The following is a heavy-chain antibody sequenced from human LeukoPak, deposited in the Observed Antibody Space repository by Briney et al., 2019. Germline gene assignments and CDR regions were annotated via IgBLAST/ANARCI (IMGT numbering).Heavy chain of an antibody. J-gene: IGHJ4*02. CDR2: ICGIGGST. CDR1: VYTFSSYA. CDR3: AKRGDYDFWSGYYAPFDY. V-gene: IGHV3-23*01. Sequence: GGSLRLSCAASVYTFSSYAVSSVRQAPGEGREWVSAICGIGGSTYYADSVKGRLTIARDNSKNTLYLQMNSLRAEDTAVYYCAKRGDYDFWSGYYAPFDYWGQGTLVTVSS. D-gene: IGHD3-3*01.